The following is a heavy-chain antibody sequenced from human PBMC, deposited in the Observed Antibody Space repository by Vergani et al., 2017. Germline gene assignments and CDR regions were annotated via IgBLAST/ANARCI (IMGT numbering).Heavy chain of an antibody. J-gene: IGHJ6*02. V-gene: IGHV4-34*01. D-gene: IGHD4-17*01. CDR2: INHSGST. Sequence: QVQLQQWGAGLLKPSETLSLTCAVYGGSFSGYYWSWIRQPPGKGLEWIGEINHSGSTNYNPSLKSRVTISVETSKNQFFLKLSSVTAADTAVYYCARVGYGDYYGMDVWGQGTTVTVSS. CDR3: ARVGYGDYYGMDV. CDR1: GGSFSGYY.